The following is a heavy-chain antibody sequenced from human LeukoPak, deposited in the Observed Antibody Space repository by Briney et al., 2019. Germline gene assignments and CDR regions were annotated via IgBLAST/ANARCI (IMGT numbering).Heavy chain of an antibody. Sequence: ASVKVSCKASGYTFTSYGISWVRQAPGQGLEWMGWISAYNGNTSYAQKLQGRVTMTTDTSTSTAYMELRSLRSDDTAVYYCARDKGLGYYDSSGYPGAFDIWGQGTMVTVSS. D-gene: IGHD3-22*01. CDR2: ISAYNGNT. CDR1: GYTFTSYG. CDR3: ARDKGLGYYDSSGYPGAFDI. V-gene: IGHV1-18*01. J-gene: IGHJ3*02.